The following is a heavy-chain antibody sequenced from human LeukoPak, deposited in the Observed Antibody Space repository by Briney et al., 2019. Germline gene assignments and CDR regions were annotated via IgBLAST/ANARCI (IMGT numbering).Heavy chain of an antibody. CDR3: TRSWGWWSLDY. V-gene: IGHV4-4*02. CDR1: GVSISSSHW. D-gene: IGHD2-8*02. Sequence: SETLSLTCTVSGVSISSSHWWNWVRQVPGKGLDWVGEISHAGRSKYNPSLKNRVTISKDNSKNQFSLTLKSVTAADTATYYCTRSWGWWSLDYWGLGALVIVSS. J-gene: IGHJ4*02. CDR2: ISHAGRS.